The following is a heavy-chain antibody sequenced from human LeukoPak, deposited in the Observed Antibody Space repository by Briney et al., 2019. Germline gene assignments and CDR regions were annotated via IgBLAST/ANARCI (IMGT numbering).Heavy chain of an antibody. CDR1: GFTFSDYG. D-gene: IGHD4-17*01. V-gene: IGHV3-23*01. Sequence: GGTLRLSCAASGFTFSDYGMSWVRQAPGKGLEWVSTISDGGSITYYADSVKGRFTISRDNSKNTLYLQMNSLRAEDTAVYYCARDNYGDVGSLDYMDVWGKGTTVTVSS. CDR3: ARDNYGDVGSLDYMDV. J-gene: IGHJ6*03. CDR2: ISDGGSIT.